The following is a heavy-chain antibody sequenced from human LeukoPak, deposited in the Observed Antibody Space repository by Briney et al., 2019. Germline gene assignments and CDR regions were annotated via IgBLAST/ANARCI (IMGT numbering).Heavy chain of an antibody. J-gene: IGHJ3*02. CDR1: GFTFSSYG. V-gene: IGHV3-30*02. CDR2: IRYDGSNK. Sequence: GGSLRLSCAASGFTFSSYGMHWVRQAPGKGLERVAFIRYDGSNKYYADSVKGRFTISRDNSKNTLYLQMNSLRAEDTAVYYCARDPIPAAKGDAFDIWGQGTMVTVSS. D-gene: IGHD2-2*01. CDR3: ARDPIPAAKGDAFDI.